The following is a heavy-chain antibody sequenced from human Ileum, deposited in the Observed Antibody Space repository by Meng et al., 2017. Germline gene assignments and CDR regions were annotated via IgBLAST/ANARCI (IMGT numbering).Heavy chain of an antibody. CDR1: GASFNVSC. V-gene: IGHV4-34*01. CDR3: ARVDFRGDSRDSCGLSH. Sequence: VPRHSWGRGLVKPSETLSRPCAFLGASFNVSCWSWIRQNPGKGLEWIGEISHYGKTNYNPSLKSRVMISLDTSRDQFSLRLTSVTAADAAVYYCARVDFRGDSRDSCGLSHWGQGTLVTVSS. CDR2: ISHYGKT. J-gene: IGHJ1*01. D-gene: IGHD3-22*01.